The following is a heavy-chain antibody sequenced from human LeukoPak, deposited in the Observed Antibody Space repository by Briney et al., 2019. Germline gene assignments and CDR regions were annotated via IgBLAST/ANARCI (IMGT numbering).Heavy chain of an antibody. V-gene: IGHV3-74*01. J-gene: IGHJ4*02. CDR1: GFTFSSYW. CDR3: ARPTMVRGVIMGYFDY. D-gene: IGHD3-10*01. Sequence: GGSLRLSCAASGFTFSSYWVHWVRQAPGKGLVWVSRINSDGSSTSYADSVKGRFTISRDNAKNTLYLQMNSLRAEDTAVYYCARPTMVRGVIMGYFDYWGQGTLVTVSS. CDR2: INSDGSST.